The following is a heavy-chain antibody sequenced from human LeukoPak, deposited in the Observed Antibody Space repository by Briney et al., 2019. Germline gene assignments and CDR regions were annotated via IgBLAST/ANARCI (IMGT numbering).Heavy chain of an antibody. CDR1: GGSIGSTSYD. CDR2: IYYSGST. Sequence: SETLSLTCTVSGGSIGSTSYDWGWIRQPPGKGLEWIGSIYYSGSTYYNPSLKSRVTISVDTSENQFSLKLTSVTAADTAVYYCAGHHSTSIYWGQGTLVTVSP. V-gene: IGHV4-39*01. J-gene: IGHJ4*02. CDR3: AGHHSTSIY. D-gene: IGHD6-6*01.